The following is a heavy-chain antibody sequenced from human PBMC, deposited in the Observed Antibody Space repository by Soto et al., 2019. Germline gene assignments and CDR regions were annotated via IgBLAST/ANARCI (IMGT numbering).Heavy chain of an antibody. V-gene: IGHV3-33*01. CDR3: ARNVGSSGSSRWFDT. CDR1: GFTLTNYG. J-gene: IGHJ5*02. Sequence: QVQLVESGGGVVQPGRSLTLSCVASGFTLTNYGMHWVRQAPGKGLEWVAVIWYDGSTKYSGDSVKGRFSISRDGSMNTLSLQMSSLRAEETAVYYCARNVGSSGSSRWFDTWGLGTLVTVSS. D-gene: IGHD3-10*01. CDR2: IWYDGSTK.